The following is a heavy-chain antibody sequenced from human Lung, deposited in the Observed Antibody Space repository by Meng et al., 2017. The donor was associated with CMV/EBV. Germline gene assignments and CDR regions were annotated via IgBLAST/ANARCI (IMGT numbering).Heavy chain of an antibody. CDR1: YW. Sequence: YWSWIRQPPGKGLEWMGLIYPGDSDTTYSPSFQGRVTISADKSISTTYLQWSSLKASDTAIYYCARQLDTRTWDNWFDPWGQGTLVTVSS. V-gene: IGHV5-51*01. CDR2: IYPGDSDT. CDR3: ARQLDTRTWDNWFDP. D-gene: IGHD2-2*01. J-gene: IGHJ5*02.